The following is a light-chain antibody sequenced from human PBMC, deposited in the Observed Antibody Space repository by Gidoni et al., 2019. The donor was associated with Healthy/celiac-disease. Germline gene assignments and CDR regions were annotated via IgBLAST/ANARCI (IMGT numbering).Light chain of an antibody. J-gene: IGKJ5*01. CDR2: DAS. V-gene: IGKV3-11*01. Sequence: EIVLTQSPATLSLSPGESATLSCRASQSVSSYLAWYQQKPGQAPSLLIYDASNRATGIPARFSRSGAGTDFPLTSSSLEPEDFAVYYCQQRSNWPITFGQGTRLEIK. CDR3: QQRSNWPIT. CDR1: QSVSSY.